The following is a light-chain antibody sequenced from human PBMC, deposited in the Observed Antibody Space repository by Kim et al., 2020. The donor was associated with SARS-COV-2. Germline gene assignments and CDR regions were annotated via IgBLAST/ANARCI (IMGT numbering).Light chain of an antibody. CDR3: AAWDDSLSGPV. V-gene: IGLV1-47*01. Sequence: TQPSSASGTPGQRVTISCSGSSSNIGSNYVYWYQQLPGTAPKLLIYRNNQRPSGVPDRFSGSKSGTSASLAISGLRSEDEADYYCAAWDDSLSGPVFGGGTQLTVL. CDR2: RNN. J-gene: IGLJ3*02. CDR1: SSNIGSNY.